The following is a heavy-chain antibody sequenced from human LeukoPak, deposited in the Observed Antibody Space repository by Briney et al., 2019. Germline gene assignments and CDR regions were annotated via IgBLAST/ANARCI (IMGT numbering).Heavy chain of an antibody. D-gene: IGHD3-22*01. Sequence: GGSLRLSCAASGFTFSSYAMSWVRQAPGKGLEWVSVIYSGGSTYYADSVKGRFTISRDNSKNTLYLQMNSLRAEDTAVYYCARNYYDSSDDYWGQGTLVTVSS. CDR3: ARNYYDSSDDY. J-gene: IGHJ4*02. CDR1: GFTFSSYA. CDR2: IYSGGST. V-gene: IGHV3-66*01.